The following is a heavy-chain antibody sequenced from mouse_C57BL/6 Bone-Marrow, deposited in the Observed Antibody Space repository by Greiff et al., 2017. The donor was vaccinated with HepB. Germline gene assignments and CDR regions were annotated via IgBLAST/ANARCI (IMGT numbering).Heavy chain of an antibody. CDR3: ARGDYDSFDY. V-gene: IGHV5-17*01. D-gene: IGHD2-4*01. J-gene: IGHJ2*01. CDR1: GFTFSDYG. CDR2: ISSGSSTI. Sequence: EVKLMESGGGLVKPGGSLKLSCAASGFTFSDYGMHWVRQAPEKGLEWVAYISSGSSTIYYADTVKGRFTISRDNAKNTLFLQMTSLRSEDTAMYYCARGDYDSFDYWGQGTTLTVSS.